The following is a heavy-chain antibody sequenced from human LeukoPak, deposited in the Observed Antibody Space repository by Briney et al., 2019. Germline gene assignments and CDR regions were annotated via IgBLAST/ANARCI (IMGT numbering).Heavy chain of an antibody. CDR2: ISSRSSYI. Sequence: PGGSLRLSCAASGFTFSDYSMNWVRQPPGKGLEWVSSISSRSSYISYADSVKGRFTISRDNAKNSLYLEMNSLRAEDTAVYYCVRDRSGSYRYYFDFWGQGTLLTASS. J-gene: IGHJ4*02. D-gene: IGHD1-26*01. CDR3: VRDRSGSYRYYFDF. V-gene: IGHV3-21*01. CDR1: GFTFSDYS.